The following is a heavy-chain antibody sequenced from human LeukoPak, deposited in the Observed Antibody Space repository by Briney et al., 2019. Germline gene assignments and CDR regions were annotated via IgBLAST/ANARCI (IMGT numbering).Heavy chain of an antibody. CDR2: ISAYNGNT. Sequence: VASVKVSCKASGYTFTSYGISWVRQAPGQGLEWMGWISAYNGNTNYAQKLQGRVTMTTDTSTSTAYMELRGLRSDDTAVYYCARDRGYYDSSGYPYYYYYGMDVWGQGTTVTVSS. V-gene: IGHV1-18*01. J-gene: IGHJ6*02. CDR1: GYTFTSYG. D-gene: IGHD3-22*01. CDR3: ARDRGYYDSSGYPYYYYYGMDV.